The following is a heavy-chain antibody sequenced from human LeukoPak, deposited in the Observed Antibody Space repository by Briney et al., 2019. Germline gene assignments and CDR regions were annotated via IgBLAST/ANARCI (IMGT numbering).Heavy chain of an antibody. CDR2: IWYDGSNK. Sequence: PGGSLRLSCAASGFTFSSYGMHWVHQAPGKGLEWVAVIWYDGSNKYYADSVKGRFTISRDNSKNTLYLQMNSLRAEDTAVYYCAKGDLTTVTLDYWGQGTLVTVSS. CDR1: GFTFSSYG. CDR3: AKGDLTTVTLDY. V-gene: IGHV3-30*02. J-gene: IGHJ4*02. D-gene: IGHD4-17*01.